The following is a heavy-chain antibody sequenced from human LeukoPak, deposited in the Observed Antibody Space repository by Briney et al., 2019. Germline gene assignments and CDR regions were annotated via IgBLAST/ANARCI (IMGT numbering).Heavy chain of an antibody. J-gene: IGHJ4*02. Sequence: GGSLRLSCAASGFTFSSYGMHWVRQAPGKGLEWVAVISYDGSNKYYADSVKGRFTISRDNSKNTLYLQMNSLRAEDTAVYYCAKDPGYSSSWYYFDYWGQGTLVTVSS. D-gene: IGHD6-13*01. V-gene: IGHV3-30*18. CDR2: ISYDGSNK. CDR1: GFTFSSYG. CDR3: AKDPGYSSSWYYFDY.